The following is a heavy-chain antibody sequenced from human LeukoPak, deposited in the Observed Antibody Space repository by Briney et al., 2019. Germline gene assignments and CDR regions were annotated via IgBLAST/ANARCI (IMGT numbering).Heavy chain of an antibody. CDR2: INTSSIYI. CDR1: GVSFSSYT. CDR3: TKGGFDYGDPDPGVIDY. V-gene: IGHV3-21*01. Sequence: PGGSLRLSCAASGVSFSSYTMNWVRQAPGKGLEWVSSINTSSIYINYADSVKGRFIISRDNAKNSLSLQMNNLRAEDTAVYYCTKGGFDYGDPDPGVIDYWGQGTLVTVSS. D-gene: IGHD4-17*01. J-gene: IGHJ4*02.